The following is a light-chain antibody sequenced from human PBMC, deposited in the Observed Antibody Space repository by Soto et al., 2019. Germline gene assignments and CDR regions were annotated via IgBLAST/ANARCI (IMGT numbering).Light chain of an antibody. CDR1: QSVSSR. V-gene: IGKV3-20*01. Sequence: IVLTQSPVTLSLSPGERATLSCMASQSVSSRLAWYQQKPGQAPRLLISGASSRATGIPDRFSGSGSGTDFTLTVSRLEPEDFALYYCQQYGTSPITFGQGTRLEIK. CDR3: QQYGTSPIT. CDR2: GAS. J-gene: IGKJ5*01.